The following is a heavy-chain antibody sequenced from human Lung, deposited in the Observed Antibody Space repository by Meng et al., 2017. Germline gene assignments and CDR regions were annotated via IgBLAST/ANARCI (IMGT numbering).Heavy chain of an antibody. CDR3: ARGPTTMAHDFDY. V-gene: IGHV4-34*01. D-gene: IGHD4-11*01. CDR1: GGVFSDYY. Sequence: LGGRAVLTPVVTMPLSCVGRGGVFSDYYWSCVRQPPGKGLEWIGEINHSGSTNYNPSLESRATISVDTSQNNLSLKLSSVTAADSAVYYCARGPTTMAHDFDYWGQGTLVTVSS. J-gene: IGHJ4*02. CDR2: INHSGST.